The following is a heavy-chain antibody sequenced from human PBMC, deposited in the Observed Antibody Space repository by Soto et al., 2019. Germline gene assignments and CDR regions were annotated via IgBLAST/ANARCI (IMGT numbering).Heavy chain of an antibody. J-gene: IGHJ4*02. V-gene: IGHV1-69*13. D-gene: IGHD5-12*01. CDR2: IIPIFGTA. Sequence: SVKVSCKASGYTLTNYGISWVRQAPGQGLEWMGGIIPIFGTANYAQKFQGRVTITADESTSTAYMELSSLRSEDTAVYYCARDGVATIRKIFDYWGQGTLVTVSS. CDR1: GYTLTNYG. CDR3: ARDGVATIRKIFDY.